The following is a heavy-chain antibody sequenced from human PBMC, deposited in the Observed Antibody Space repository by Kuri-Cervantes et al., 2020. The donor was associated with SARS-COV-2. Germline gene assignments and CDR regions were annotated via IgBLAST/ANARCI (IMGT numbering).Heavy chain of an antibody. J-gene: IGHJ3*02. CDR1: GFIFNNHG. CDR3: ARGRATVTVIGAFDI. Sequence: GESLKISCAASGFIFNNHGLHWVRQAPGKGLEWVAVIWFDGSNEYYADSVKGRFTISRDNSKDTVYLQMSSLRAEDTAVYYCARGRATVTVIGAFDIWGQGTMVTVSS. D-gene: IGHD4-17*01. CDR2: IWFDGSNE. V-gene: IGHV3-33*01.